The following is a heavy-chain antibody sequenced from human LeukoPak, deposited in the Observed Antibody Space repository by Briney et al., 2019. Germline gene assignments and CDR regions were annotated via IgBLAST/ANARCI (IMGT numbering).Heavy chain of an antibody. CDR3: AREVGSGWFDP. D-gene: IGHD1-26*01. CDR1: GGSISSYY. J-gene: IGHJ5*02. CDR2: IYYSGST. V-gene: IGHV4-59*01. Sequence: SETLSLTCTVSGGSISSYYWSWLRQPPGKGLEWIGYIYYSGSTNYNPSLKSRVTISVDTSKNQFSLKLSSVTAADTAVCYCAREVGSGWFDPWGQGTLVTVSS.